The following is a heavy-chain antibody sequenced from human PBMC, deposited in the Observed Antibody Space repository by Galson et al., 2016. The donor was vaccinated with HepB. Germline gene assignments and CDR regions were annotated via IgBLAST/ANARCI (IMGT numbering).Heavy chain of an antibody. V-gene: IGHV1-46*01. CDR3: AKWGYCSGGSCHSWMDV. CDR1: GYTFTSYY. Sequence: SVKVSCKASGYTFTSYYMHWVRQAPGQGLEWMGIINPSGGSTSYAQKFQGRVTVTRDTSTSTVYMELSSLRSEDTAVYYCAKWGYCSGGSCHSWMDVWGKGTPVTVSS. CDR2: INPSGGST. D-gene: IGHD2-15*01. J-gene: IGHJ6*03.